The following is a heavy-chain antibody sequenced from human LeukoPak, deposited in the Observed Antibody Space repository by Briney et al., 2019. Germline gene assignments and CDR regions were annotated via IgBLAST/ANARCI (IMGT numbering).Heavy chain of an antibody. J-gene: IGHJ4*02. CDR1: GGSISSYY. D-gene: IGHD2-8*01. V-gene: IGHV4-59*01. CDR2: IYYSGST. CDR3: ARVGPPGYCTNGVCFYFDY. Sequence: SETLSLTCTVSGGSISSYYWSWIQQPPGKGLEWIGYIYYSGSTNYNPSLKSRVTISVDTSKNQFSLKLSSVTAADTAVYYCARVGPPGYCTNGVCFYFDYWGQGTLVTVSS.